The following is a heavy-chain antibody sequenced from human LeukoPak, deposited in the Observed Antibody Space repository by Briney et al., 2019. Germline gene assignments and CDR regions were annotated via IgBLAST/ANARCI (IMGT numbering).Heavy chain of an antibody. CDR1: GFTFRNYA. CDR3: VREDFAYVSETYRYWFDP. Sequence: QPGGSLRLSCAASGFTFRNYAMNWVRQAPGKGLEWVSTVNTNGGSTYYAASVKGRFTVSRDNSANTLSLQMNSLTVADTPIYYCVREDFAYVSETYRYWFDPWGQGTLVTVSS. J-gene: IGHJ5*02. D-gene: IGHD3-16*02. V-gene: IGHV3-23*01. CDR2: VNTNGGST.